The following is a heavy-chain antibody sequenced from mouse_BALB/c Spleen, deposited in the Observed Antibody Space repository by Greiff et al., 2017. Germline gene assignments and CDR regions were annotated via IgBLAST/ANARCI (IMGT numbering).Heavy chain of an antibody. Sequence: EVKLEESGGGLVQPGGSRKLSCAASGFTFSSFGMHWVRQAPEKGLEWVAYISSGSSTIYYADTVKGRFTISRDNPKNTLFLQMTSLRSEDTAMYYCASRAYGNYLAYWGQGTLVTVSA. CDR2: ISSGSSTI. V-gene: IGHV5-17*02. CDR1: GFTFSSFG. D-gene: IGHD2-1*01. CDR3: ASRAYGNYLAY. J-gene: IGHJ3*01.